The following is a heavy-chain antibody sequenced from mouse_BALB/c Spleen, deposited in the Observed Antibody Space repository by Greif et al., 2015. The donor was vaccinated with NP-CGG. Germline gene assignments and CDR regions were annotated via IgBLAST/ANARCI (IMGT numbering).Heavy chain of an antibody. Sequence: QVQLQQSGAELVKPGASVKMSCKASGYTFTSYNMHWVKQTPGQGLEWIGAIYPGNGDTSYNQKFKGKATLTADKSSSTAYMQLSSLTSEDSAVYYCAIDGSWFAYWGQGTLVTVSA. J-gene: IGHJ3*01. CDR1: GYTFTSYN. D-gene: IGHD1-1*01. V-gene: IGHV1-12*01. CDR2: IYPGNGDT. CDR3: AIDGSWFAY.